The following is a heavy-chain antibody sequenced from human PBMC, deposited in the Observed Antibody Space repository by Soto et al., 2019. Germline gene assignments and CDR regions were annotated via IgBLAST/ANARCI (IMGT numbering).Heavy chain of an antibody. CDR2: INAGNSKT. CDR1: GYTFSGHA. J-gene: IGHJ5*02. V-gene: IGHV1-3*01. Sequence: QVHFVQSGAEVKKPGASVKVSCKASGYTFSGHAIHWLRQAPEQRPEWLGWINAGNSKTYYSEKFEGRVTFTRDTVATTVNMELTSLTSEDTAVYYCGRDQSGTGYYVDWFDPWGQGTLVTVSS. D-gene: IGHD3-10*02. CDR3: GRDQSGTGYYVDWFDP.